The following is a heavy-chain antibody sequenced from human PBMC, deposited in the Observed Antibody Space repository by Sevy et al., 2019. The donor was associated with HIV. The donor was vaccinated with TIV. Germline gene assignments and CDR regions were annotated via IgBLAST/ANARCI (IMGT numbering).Heavy chain of an antibody. V-gene: IGHV3-48*03. Sequence: GGSLRLSCAASGFLFSSYEMNWVRQTPGKGLEWISFISSSGTLIYYGDSVRGRFTISRDNAKNSLYLQMNSLRAEDTAVYYCARDGRGYSYGYPYYYYYGMDVWGQGTTVTVSS. CDR2: ISSSGTLI. CDR3: ARDGRGYSYGYPYYYYYGMDV. CDR1: GFLFSSYE. D-gene: IGHD5-18*01. J-gene: IGHJ6*02.